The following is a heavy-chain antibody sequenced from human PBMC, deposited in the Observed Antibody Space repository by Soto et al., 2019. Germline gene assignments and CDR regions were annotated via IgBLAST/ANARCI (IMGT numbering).Heavy chain of an antibody. Sequence: EVQLVESGGGLVQPGGSLKLSCAASGFTFSGSAVHWVRQASGKGLEWVGRIRSKANNYATAYAVSLKGRLTISRDDSNNTAYLQMNSLKTEDTAVYYCARGASDSSSSFFAYWGQGTLVTVSS. CDR1: GFTFSGSA. D-gene: IGHD6-6*01. CDR2: IRSKANNYAT. V-gene: IGHV3-73*01. CDR3: ARGASDSSSSFFAY. J-gene: IGHJ4*02.